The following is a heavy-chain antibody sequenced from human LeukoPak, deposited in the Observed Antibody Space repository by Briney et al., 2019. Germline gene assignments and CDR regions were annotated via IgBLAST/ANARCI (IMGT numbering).Heavy chain of an antibody. CDR2: ISGSGGST. CDR1: GFTFSSYA. Sequence: PGGSLRLSCAASGFTFSSYAMSWVRQAPGKGLEWVSAISGSGGSTYYADSVKGRFTISRDNAKNSLYLQMNSLRAEDTALYHCARGTGPGEGYYYYYMDVWGKGTTVTVSS. CDR3: ARGTGPGEGYYYYYMDV. D-gene: IGHD3/OR15-3a*01. V-gene: IGHV3-23*01. J-gene: IGHJ6*03.